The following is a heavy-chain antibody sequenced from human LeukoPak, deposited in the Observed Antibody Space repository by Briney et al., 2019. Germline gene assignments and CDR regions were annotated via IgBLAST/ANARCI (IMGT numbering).Heavy chain of an antibody. CDR1: GYTLTELS. D-gene: IGHD6-6*01. CDR2: FDPEDGET. CDR3: ATDTYSSSSATD. V-gene: IGHV1-24*01. Sequence: ASVKVSCKVSGYTLTELSMHWVRQAPGKGLEWMGGFDPEDGETIYAQKFQGRITMTEDTSTDTAYMELSSLRSEDTAVYYCATDTYSSSSATDWGQGTLVTVSS. J-gene: IGHJ4*02.